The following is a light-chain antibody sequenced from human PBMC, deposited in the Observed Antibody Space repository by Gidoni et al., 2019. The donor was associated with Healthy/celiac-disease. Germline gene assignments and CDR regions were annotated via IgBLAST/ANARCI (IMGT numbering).Light chain of an antibody. Sequence: SYVLTQPPSVSVAPGQTARITCGGNNIGSKSVHWYQQTPGQAPVMVVYDDIDRPLGIPQRFSGSNSVNTATLTISRVEAGDEADYYCQVWDSSSDHVVFGGGTNLTVL. CDR3: QVWDSSSDHVV. J-gene: IGLJ2*01. V-gene: IGLV3-21*02. CDR1: NIGSKS. CDR2: DDI.